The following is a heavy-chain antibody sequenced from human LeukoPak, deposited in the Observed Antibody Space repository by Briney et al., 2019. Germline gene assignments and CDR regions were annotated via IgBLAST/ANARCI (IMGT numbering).Heavy chain of an antibody. V-gene: IGHV4-59*01. J-gene: IGHJ4*02. CDR3: ARDGGIAAAGMVDY. Sequence: MSSETLSLTCTVSGGSISSYYWSWIRQPPGKGLEWIGYIYYSGSTNYNPSLKSRVTISVNTSKNQFSLKLSSVTAADTAVYYCARDGGIAAAGMVDYWGQGALVTVSS. CDR1: GGSISSYY. CDR2: IYYSGST. D-gene: IGHD6-13*01.